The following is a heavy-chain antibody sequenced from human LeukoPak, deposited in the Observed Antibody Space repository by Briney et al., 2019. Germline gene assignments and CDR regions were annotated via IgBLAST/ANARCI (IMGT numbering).Heavy chain of an antibody. CDR2: IKKDVDEK. Sequence: GGSLRLSCAASGFTFSSHWMTWIRQAPGKGLEWVASIKKDVDEKYCVDSVKGRFTISRDNAKNSLYLHMNSLRVEDTAVYYCARGPPYGSRSDYFDYWGQGTLVTVSS. D-gene: IGHD3-10*01. V-gene: IGHV3-7*01. J-gene: IGHJ4*02. CDR3: ARGPPYGSRSDYFDY. CDR1: GFTFSSHW.